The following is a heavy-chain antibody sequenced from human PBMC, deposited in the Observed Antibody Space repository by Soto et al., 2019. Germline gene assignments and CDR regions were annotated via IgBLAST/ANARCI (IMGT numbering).Heavy chain of an antibody. V-gene: IGHV4-4*07. CDR1: GGSIINYY. D-gene: IGHD2-15*01. Sequence: SXTLSLTCTVSGGSIINYYWSWIRQPAGKGLEWIGRIYTGGSTNYNPSLKSRVTMSTDTSKNQFSLRLTSVTAADTAVYYCARASVGPPGGGSWIMPFDYWGQGALVTVSS. CDR2: IYTGGST. J-gene: IGHJ4*02. CDR3: ARASVGPPGGGSWIMPFDY.